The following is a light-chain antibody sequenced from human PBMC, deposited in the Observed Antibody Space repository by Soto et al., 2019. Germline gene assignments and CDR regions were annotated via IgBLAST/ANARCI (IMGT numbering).Light chain of an antibody. V-gene: IGKV3-20*01. Sequence: GLTKSPGTLSLSPGERATLSCRASQSVSSNYLAWYQQKPGQAPRLLIYGASSRATGIPDRFSGSGSGTDFTLTIRRLEPEDFAVYYCQQYGSSYPWTFGQGSKVDNK. J-gene: IGKJ1*01. CDR1: QSVSSNY. CDR3: QQYGSSYPWT. CDR2: GAS.